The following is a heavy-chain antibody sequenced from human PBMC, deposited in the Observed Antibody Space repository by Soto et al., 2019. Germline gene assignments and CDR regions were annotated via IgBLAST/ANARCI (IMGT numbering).Heavy chain of an antibody. D-gene: IGHD3-22*01. CDR2: IWYDGSNK. CDR1: GFTFSSYG. Sequence: QVQLVESGGGVVQPGRSLRLSCAASGFTFSSYGMHWVRQAPGKGLDWVAVIWYDGSNKYYADSVKGRFTISRDNSKNTLYLQMNSLRAEDTAVYYCARDPDPYHYYSCGYYYSGFGYWGQGTLVTVSS. CDR3: ARDPDPYHYYSCGYYYSGFGY. V-gene: IGHV3-33*01. J-gene: IGHJ4*02.